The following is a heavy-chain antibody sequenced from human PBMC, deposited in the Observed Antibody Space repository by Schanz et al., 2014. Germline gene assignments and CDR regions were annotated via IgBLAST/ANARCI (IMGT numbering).Heavy chain of an antibody. J-gene: IGHJ4*02. CDR3: ASPSGYSDYGTYFDF. CDR1: GFSFSSYS. Sequence: EVRLVESGGGLIQRGESLRLSCSASGFSFSSYSMNWVRQAPGKWLEWLSYIDGKSTTVYYADSVKGRFTVSRDNARNSLYLQMNSLRTEDTAVYYCASPSGYSDYGTYFDFWGQGTLVTVSS. D-gene: IGHD5-12*01. CDR2: IDGKSTTV. V-gene: IGHV3-48*01.